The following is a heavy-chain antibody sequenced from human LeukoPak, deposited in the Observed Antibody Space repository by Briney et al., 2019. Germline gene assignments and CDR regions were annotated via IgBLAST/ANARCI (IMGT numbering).Heavy chain of an antibody. V-gene: IGHV1-8*01. D-gene: IGHD5-12*01. Sequence: GASVKVSCKASGYTFTSYDINWVRQATGQGLEWMGWMNPNSGNTGYAQKFQGRVTMTRNTSISTAYMELSSLRSEDTAVYYCAREGYSGHSGGDYYMDVWGKGTTVTVSS. CDR3: AREGYSGHSGGDYYMDV. CDR1: GYTFTSYD. CDR2: MNPNSGNT. J-gene: IGHJ6*03.